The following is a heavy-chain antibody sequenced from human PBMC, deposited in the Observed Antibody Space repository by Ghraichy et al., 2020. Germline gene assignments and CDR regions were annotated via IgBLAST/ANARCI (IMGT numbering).Heavy chain of an antibody. Sequence: GGSLRLSCAASGFTFSNAWMSWVRQGPGKGLEWVGRIKSKTNGGAAEYAAPVKDRFTISRDDSENTLYVQMNSLKIEDTAVYYCTTGVATSDSDAFDIWGQGTMVTVSS. D-gene: IGHD5-24*01. CDR1: GFTFSNAW. CDR3: TTGVATSDSDAFDI. J-gene: IGHJ3*02. V-gene: IGHV3-15*01. CDR2: IKSKTNGGAA.